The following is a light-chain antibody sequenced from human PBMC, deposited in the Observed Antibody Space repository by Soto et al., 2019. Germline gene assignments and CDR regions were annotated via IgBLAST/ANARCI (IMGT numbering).Light chain of an antibody. V-gene: IGKV3-20*01. Sequence: EIVVTQSPGTLSLSPGERATLSCRASQSVSSSYLAWYQQKPGQAPRLLIYDASSRATGIPDRFSGSGSGTDFTLTISRLEPEDFAVFCCHKYGDSPLMFGQGTTVEIK. CDR1: QSVSSSY. CDR2: DAS. CDR3: HKYGDSPLM. J-gene: IGKJ1*01.